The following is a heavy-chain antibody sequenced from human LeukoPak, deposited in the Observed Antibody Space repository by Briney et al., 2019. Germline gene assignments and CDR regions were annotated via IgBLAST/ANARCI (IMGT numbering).Heavy chain of an antibody. V-gene: IGHV4-59*01. CDR3: ARSLQYNNNNYFYYGMDV. J-gene: IGHJ6*02. D-gene: IGHD3-10*01. Sequence: SATLSLTCTVSGLSISSYYWNWIRQPPGEGLDWIGYVYYSGSTNYNPTLKSRVTISVETPKTPSSLKLTSVTAADTAVYYCARSLQYNNNNYFYYGMDVWGQGTTVTASS. CDR2: VYYSGST. CDR1: GLSISSYY.